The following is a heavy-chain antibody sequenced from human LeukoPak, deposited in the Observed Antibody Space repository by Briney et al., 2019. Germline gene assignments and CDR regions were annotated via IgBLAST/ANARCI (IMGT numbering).Heavy chain of an antibody. D-gene: IGHD2-2*01. J-gene: IGHJ6*03. CDR2: ISAYNGNT. Sequence: ASVKVSCKASGYTFTSYGISWVRQAPGQGLEWMGWISAYNGNTNYAQKLQGRVTMTTDTSTSTAYMELRSLRSDDTAVYYCARAAGYCSSTSCYHYYYMDVWGKGTTVTVSS. V-gene: IGHV1-18*01. CDR3: ARAAGYCSSTSCYHYYYMDV. CDR1: GYTFTSYG.